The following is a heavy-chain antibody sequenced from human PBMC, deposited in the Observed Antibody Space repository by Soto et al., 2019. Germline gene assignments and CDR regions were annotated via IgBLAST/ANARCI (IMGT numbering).Heavy chain of an antibody. CDR2: INHSGST. D-gene: IGHD2-21*02. V-gene: IGHV4-34*01. J-gene: IGHJ5*02. CDR3: ARGREHIVVVTAIWGNWFDP. Sequence: PSETLSLTSAVYGGSFSGYYWSWIRQPPGKGLEWIGEINHSGSTNYNPSLKSRVTISVDTSKNQFSLKLSSVTAADTAVYYCARGREHIVVVTAIWGNWFDPWGQGTLVTVSS. CDR1: GGSFSGYY.